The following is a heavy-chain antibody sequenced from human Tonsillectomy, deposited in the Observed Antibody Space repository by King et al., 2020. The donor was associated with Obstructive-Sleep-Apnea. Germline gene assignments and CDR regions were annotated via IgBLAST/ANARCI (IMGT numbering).Heavy chain of an antibody. CDR3: ASEGKDSSGWYGY. Sequence: QLQESGPGQVKPSETLSLTCTVSCGSISSTSYYWGWSRQPPGKGLEGNGRIYYSGSTYYNPSLKSRVTISVDTSKNQFSLKWSSVTAADTAVYYCASEGKDSSGWYGYWGQGTVVTVSS. D-gene: IGHD6-19*01. J-gene: IGHJ4*02. CDR2: IYYSGST. V-gene: IGHV4-39*07. CDR1: CGSISSTSYY.